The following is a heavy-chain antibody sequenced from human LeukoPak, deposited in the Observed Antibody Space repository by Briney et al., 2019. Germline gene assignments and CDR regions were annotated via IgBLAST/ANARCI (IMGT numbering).Heavy chain of an antibody. CDR3: ARTSYDSGSSHFDY. CDR1: GGSISSNY. V-gene: IGHV4-59*04. CDR2: IHYSGSS. Sequence: SETLSLTCTVSGGSISSNYWSWIRQPPGKGLEWIGYIHYSGSSYYNPSLKSRVSMSVDTSKNQFSLNLTSVTAAETAVYYCARTSYDSGSSHFDYWGQGTLVTVSS. D-gene: IGHD3-10*01. J-gene: IGHJ4*02.